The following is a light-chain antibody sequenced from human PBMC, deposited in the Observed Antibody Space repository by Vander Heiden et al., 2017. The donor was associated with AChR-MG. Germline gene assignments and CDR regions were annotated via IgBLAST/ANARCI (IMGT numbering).Light chain of an antibody. CDR3: QSADSSGTYPVV. CDR2: KDS. V-gene: IGLV3-25*03. CDR1: ALPKQY. Sequence: SELTHPPPVSVSPGQTARITCSGDALPKQYAYWYQQKPGQAPVLVIYKDSERPSGIPERFSGSSSGTTVTLTISGVQAEDEADYYCQSADSSGTYPVVFGGGTKLTVL. J-gene: IGLJ2*01.